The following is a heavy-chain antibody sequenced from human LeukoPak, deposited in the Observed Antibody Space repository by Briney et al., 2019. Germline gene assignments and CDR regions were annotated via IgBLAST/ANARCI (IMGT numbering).Heavy chain of an antibody. J-gene: IGHJ6*02. CDR2: MNPDSGNT. D-gene: IGHD1-26*01. CDR3: ARVGGSYTYYYYYGMDV. V-gene: IGHV1-8*01. Sequence: ASVKVSCKASGYTFTSYDINWVRQATGRGLEWMGWMNPDSGNTGYAQTFQGRVTMTRNTSISTAYMELSSLRSEDTAVYYCARVGGSYTYYYYYGMDVWGQGTTVTVSS. CDR1: GYTFTSYD.